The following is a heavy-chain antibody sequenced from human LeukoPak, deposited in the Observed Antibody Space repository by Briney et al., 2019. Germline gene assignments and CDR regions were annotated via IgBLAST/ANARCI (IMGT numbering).Heavy chain of an antibody. CDR3: AREGRYCSGGSCYSDY. Sequence: PGRSLRLSCAASGFTFSSYGMHWVRQAPGKGLEWVAVIWYDGSNKYYADSVKGRFTISRDNSKNTLYLQMNSLRAEDTAVYCCAREGRYCSGGSCYSDYWGQGTLVTVSS. CDR2: IWYDGSNK. V-gene: IGHV3-33*01. J-gene: IGHJ4*02. D-gene: IGHD2-15*01. CDR1: GFTFSSYG.